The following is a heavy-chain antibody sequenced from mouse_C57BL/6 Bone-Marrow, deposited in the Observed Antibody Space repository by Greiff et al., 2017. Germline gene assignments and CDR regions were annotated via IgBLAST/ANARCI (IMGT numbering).Heavy chain of an antibody. CDR1: GYTFTSYW. CDR3: ARDRYYGSSWCAY. V-gene: IGHV1-69*01. D-gene: IGHD1-1*01. CDR2: IDPSDSYT. Sequence: VQLQQPGAELVMPGASVKLSCKASGYTFTSYWMHWVKQRPGQGLEWIGEIDPSDSYTNYNQKFKGKSTLTVDKSSSTAYMQLSSLTSEDSAVYYCARDRYYGSSWCAYWGQGTLVTVSA. J-gene: IGHJ3*01.